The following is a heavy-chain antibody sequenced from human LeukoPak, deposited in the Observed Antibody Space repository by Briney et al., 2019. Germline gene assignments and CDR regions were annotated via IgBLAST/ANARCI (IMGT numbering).Heavy chain of an antibody. CDR1: GFTFSSSA. V-gene: IGHV3-30*02. CDR2: IAHHGNNK. CDR3: AKDGSWSCTD. Sequence: GGSLRLSCGASGFTFSSSAMHWVRQGPGKGLEWVAYIAHHGNNKYYADSVKGRFAISRDNSKGSLYLQMNSLRADDTAVYYCAKDGSWSCTDWGQGTLVRVSS. J-gene: IGHJ4*02. D-gene: IGHD2-8*02.